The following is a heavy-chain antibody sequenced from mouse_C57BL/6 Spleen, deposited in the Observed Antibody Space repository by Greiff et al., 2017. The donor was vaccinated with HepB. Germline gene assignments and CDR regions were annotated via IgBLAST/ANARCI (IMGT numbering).Heavy chain of an antibody. CDR1: GFTFSDYY. Sequence: EVMLVESGGGLVQPGGSLKLSCAASGFTFSDYYMYWVRQTPEKRLEWVAYISNGGGSTYYPDTVKGRFTISRDNAKNTLYLQMSRLKSEDTAMYYCARQGTYCGYDAWFAYWGQGTLVTVSA. D-gene: IGHD2-9*01. J-gene: IGHJ3*01. V-gene: IGHV5-12*01. CDR3: ARQGTYCGYDAWFAY. CDR2: ISNGGGST.